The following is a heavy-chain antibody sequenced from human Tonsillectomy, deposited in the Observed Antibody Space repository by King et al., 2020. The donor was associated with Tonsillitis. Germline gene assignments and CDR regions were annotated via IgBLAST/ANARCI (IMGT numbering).Heavy chain of an antibody. D-gene: IGHD5-12*01. CDR1: GFTFSSYA. J-gene: IGHJ5*02. V-gene: IGHV3-23*04. CDR2: ISFSVGST. Sequence: VQLVESGGGLVQPGGSLRLSCAASGFTFSSYAMSWVRQAPGKGLEWVSSISFSVGSTYYADSVKGRFTISRDNSKNTLYLQMNSLRAKDTAVYYCAKDSSGDIVNWFVPWGQGTLVTVSS. CDR3: AKDSSGDIVNWFVP.